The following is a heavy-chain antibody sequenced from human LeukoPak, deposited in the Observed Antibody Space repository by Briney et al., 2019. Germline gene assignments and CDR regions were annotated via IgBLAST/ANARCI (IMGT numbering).Heavy chain of an antibody. CDR3: ARRVSSSSSIDY. J-gene: IGHJ4*02. D-gene: IGHD6-6*01. CDR1: GGSISSYY. CDR2: IYYSGST. V-gene: IGHV4-59*01. Sequence: PSETLSLTCTDSGGSISSYYWSWIRQPPGKGLEWIGYIYYSGSTNYNPSLKSRVTISVDTSKNQFSLKLSSVTAADAAVYYCARRVSSSSSIDYWGQGTLVTVSS.